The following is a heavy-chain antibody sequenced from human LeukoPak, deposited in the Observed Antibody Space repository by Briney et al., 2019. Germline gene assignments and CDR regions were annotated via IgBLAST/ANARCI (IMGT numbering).Heavy chain of an antibody. D-gene: IGHD6-19*01. CDR3: ARGPQWRGEYYYMEV. Sequence: GASVKVSCKASGYSFTNFDINWVRQATGQGLEWMGWMNPNSGNKGDAQKFQGRVTMTMNTSITTAYMELSSLRSEDTAVFYCARGPQWRGEYYYMEVWGRGTTVTVSS. V-gene: IGHV1-8*01. CDR2: MNPNSGNK. J-gene: IGHJ6*03. CDR1: GYSFTNFD.